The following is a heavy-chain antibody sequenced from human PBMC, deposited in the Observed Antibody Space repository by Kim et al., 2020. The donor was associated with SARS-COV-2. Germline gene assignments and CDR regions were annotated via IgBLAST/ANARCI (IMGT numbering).Heavy chain of an antibody. J-gene: IGHJ6*02. D-gene: IGHD2-21*02. CDR3: ARDPSGVVVTAISPYYGMDV. V-gene: IGHV1-18*04. CDR1: GYTFTSYG. CDR2: ISAYNGNT. Sequence: ASVKVSCKASGYTFTSYGISWVRQAPGQGLEWMGWISAYNGNTNYAQKLQGRVTMTTDTSTSTAYMELRSLRSDDTAVYYCARDPSGVVVTAISPYYGMDVWGQGTTVTVSS.